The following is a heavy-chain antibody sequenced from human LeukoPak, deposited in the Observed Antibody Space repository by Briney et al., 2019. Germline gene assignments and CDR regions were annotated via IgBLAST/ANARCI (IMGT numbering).Heavy chain of an antibody. CDR3: AKDLPSPYCSGGYCYSGLNDY. CDR2: ISGDGGTT. J-gene: IGHJ4*02. Sequence: GGSPRLSCAASGLTFDKYAMHWVRQAPGKGLEWVSLISGDGGTTYYADSVKGRFTISRDNSKNSLYLQMNSLRAEDTALYYCAKDLPSPYCSGGYCYSGLNDYWGQGTQVTVSS. CDR1: GLTFDKYA. D-gene: IGHD2-15*01. V-gene: IGHV3-43*02.